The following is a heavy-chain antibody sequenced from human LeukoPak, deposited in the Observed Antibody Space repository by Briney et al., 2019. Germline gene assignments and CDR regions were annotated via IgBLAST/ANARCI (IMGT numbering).Heavy chain of an antibody. D-gene: IGHD3-16*02. V-gene: IGHV1-2*02. CDR2: INPNSGGT. CDR3: VRAPANYDYVWGSYREYYFDY. J-gene: IGHJ4*02. CDR1: GYTFTGYY. Sequence: GASVKVSCKASGYTFTGYYMHWVRQAPGQGLEWMGWINPNSGGTNYAQKFQGRVTMTKDTSIRTDYMELSRLRSDDTAVYYCVRAPANYDYVWGSYREYYFDYWGQGTLVTVSS.